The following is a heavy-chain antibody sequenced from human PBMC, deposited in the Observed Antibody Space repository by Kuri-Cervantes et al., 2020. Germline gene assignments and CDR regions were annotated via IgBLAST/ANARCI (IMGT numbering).Heavy chain of an antibody. J-gene: IGHJ4*02. CDR1: GFTFDDYG. V-gene: IGHV3-20*04. D-gene: IGHD3-22*01. CDR2: INWNGGST. Sequence: GESLKISCAASGFTFDDYGMSWVRQAPGKGLEWVSGINWNGGSTGYADSVKGRFTISRDNAKNSLYLQMNSLRAEDTALYYCAKDGYDSSGQTKTFDYWGQGTLVTVSS. CDR3: AKDGYDSSGQTKTFDY.